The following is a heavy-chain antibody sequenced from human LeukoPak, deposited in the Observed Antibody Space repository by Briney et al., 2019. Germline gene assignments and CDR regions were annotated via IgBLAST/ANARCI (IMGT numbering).Heavy chain of an antibody. V-gene: IGHV4-61*02. D-gene: IGHD3-10*01. J-gene: IGHJ4*02. Sequence: SETLSLTCSVSGGSISSSNYYWSWIRQPAGKGLEWIGRIYTSESTNYNPSLKSRVTISVDTSRNQFSLELSSVTAADTAVYYCARGLWFGDENPPYFDYWGQGILVTVSS. CDR2: IYTSEST. CDR3: ARGLWFGDENPPYFDY. CDR1: GGSISSSNYY.